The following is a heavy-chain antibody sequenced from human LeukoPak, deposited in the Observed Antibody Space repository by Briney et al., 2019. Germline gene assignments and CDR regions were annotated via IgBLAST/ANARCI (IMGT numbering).Heavy chain of an antibody. CDR1: GFTASSNY. Sequence: GGSLRLSCAASGFTASSNYMSWVRQAPGKGLEWVSVIYSGGSTYYADSVKGRFTISRDNSKNTLYLQMNSLRAEDTAVYYCARDRRGWGSYYTGEFDYWGQGTLVTVSS. D-gene: IGHD3-10*01. CDR2: IYSGGST. V-gene: IGHV3-53*01. CDR3: ARDRRGWGSYYTGEFDY. J-gene: IGHJ4*02.